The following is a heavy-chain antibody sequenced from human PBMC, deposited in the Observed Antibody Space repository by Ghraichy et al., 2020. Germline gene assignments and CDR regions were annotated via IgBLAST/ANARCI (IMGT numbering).Heavy chain of an antibody. CDR2: IKSKTDGGTT. V-gene: IGHV3-15*01. CDR3: TTGIRIVSGPKKTVNDI. J-gene: IGHJ3*02. D-gene: IGHD1-26*01. Sequence: GGSLRLSCAASGFTFSNAWMSWVRQAPGKGLEWVGRIKSKTDGGTTDYAAPVKGRFTISRDDSKNTLYLQMNSLKTEDTAVYYCTTGIRIVSGPKKTVNDIWGQGTMVTVSS. CDR1: GFTFSNAW.